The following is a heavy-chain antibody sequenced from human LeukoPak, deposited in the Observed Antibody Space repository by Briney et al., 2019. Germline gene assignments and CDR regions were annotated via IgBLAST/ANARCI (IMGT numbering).Heavy chain of an antibody. V-gene: IGHV3-30-3*01. CDR3: ARSRGATGFYWVDY. J-gene: IGHJ4*02. CDR1: GFTLSSYS. CDR2: ISYGGSNQ. Sequence: GGSLRLSCAASGFTLSSYSMHWVRQAPGKGLEWVAVISYGGSNQYYADSVKGRFTISRDNSRSTLFLQMNSLRAEDTAVYYCARSRGATGFYWVDYWGQGTLVTVSS. D-gene: IGHD3-22*01.